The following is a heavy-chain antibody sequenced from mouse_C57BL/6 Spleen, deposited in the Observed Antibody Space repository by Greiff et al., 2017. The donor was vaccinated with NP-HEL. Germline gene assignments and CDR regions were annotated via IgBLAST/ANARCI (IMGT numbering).Heavy chain of an antibody. CDR3: ASSWDGYVSYWYFDV. Sequence: VQLQQSGPELVKPGASVKIPCKASGYTFTDYNMDWVKQSHGKSLEWIGDINPNNGGTIYNQKFKGKATLTVDKSSSTAYMELRSLTSEDTAVYYCASSWDGYVSYWYFDVWGTGTTVTVSS. J-gene: IGHJ1*03. CDR1: GYTFTDYN. CDR2: INPNNGGT. V-gene: IGHV1-18*01. D-gene: IGHD2-2*01.